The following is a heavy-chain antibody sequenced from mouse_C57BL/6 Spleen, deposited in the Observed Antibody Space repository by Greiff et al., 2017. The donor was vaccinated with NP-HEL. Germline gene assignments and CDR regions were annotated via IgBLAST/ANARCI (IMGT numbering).Heavy chain of an antibody. CDR1: GFNIKNTY. D-gene: IGHD2-4*01. CDR3: ALLYYDYDGGGYAMDY. V-gene: IGHV14-3*01. J-gene: IGHJ4*01. CDR2: IDPANGTT. Sequence: VQLQQSVAELVRPGASVKLSCTASGFNIKNTYMHWVKQRPEQGLEWIGRIDPANGTTKYAPKFQGKATITADTSSNTAYLQLSSLTSEDTAIYYCALLYYDYDGGGYAMDYWGQGTSVTVSS.